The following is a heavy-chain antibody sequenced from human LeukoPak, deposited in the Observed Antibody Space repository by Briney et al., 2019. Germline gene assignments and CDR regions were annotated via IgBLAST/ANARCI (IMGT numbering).Heavy chain of an antibody. CDR3: ARSAGMVDY. CDR2: INTDGSRT. J-gene: IGHJ4*02. CDR1: GFTFSNYW. V-gene: IGHV3-74*01. Sequence: PGGSLRLSCAASGFTFSNYWMHWVRHAPGKGLVWVSRINTDGSRTTYADSVRGRFTISRDNAKNTLYLQMNTLRAEDTAVYYCARSAGMVDYWGQGTLVTVSS.